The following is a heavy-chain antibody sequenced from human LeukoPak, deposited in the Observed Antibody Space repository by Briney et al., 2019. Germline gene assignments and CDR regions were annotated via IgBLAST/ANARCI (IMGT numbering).Heavy chain of an antibody. CDR1: GFTFSSNA. CDR2: IWYDGSNK. Sequence: GGSLRLSCAASGFTFSSNAMSWVRQAPGKGLEWVAVIWYDGSNKYYADSVKGRFTISRDNSKNTLYLQMNSLRAEDTAVYYCARGEDYFVGMDVWGQGTTVTVSS. V-gene: IGHV3-33*08. CDR3: ARGEDYFVGMDV. J-gene: IGHJ6*02. D-gene: IGHD2/OR15-2a*01.